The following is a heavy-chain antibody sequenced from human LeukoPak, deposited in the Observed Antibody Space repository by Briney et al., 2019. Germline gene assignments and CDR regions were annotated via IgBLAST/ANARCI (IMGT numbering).Heavy chain of an antibody. D-gene: IGHD3-16*02. Sequence: PSETLSLTCTVSGGSISNGSYYWGWIRQPPGKGLEWIGSIYYSGSTNYNPSLKSRVTISVDTSKNQSSLKLSSVTAADTAVYYCARRYDYVWGSYRPNWFDPWGQGTLVTVSS. J-gene: IGHJ5*02. CDR3: ARRYDYVWGSYRPNWFDP. V-gene: IGHV4-39*07. CDR2: IYYSGST. CDR1: GGSISNGSYY.